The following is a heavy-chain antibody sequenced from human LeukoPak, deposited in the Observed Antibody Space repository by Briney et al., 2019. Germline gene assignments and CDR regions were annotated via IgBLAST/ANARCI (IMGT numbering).Heavy chain of an antibody. V-gene: IGHV4-38-2*02. CDR1: GYSISSGYY. CDR2: IYHSGST. J-gene: IGHJ4*02. D-gene: IGHD2-2*02. Sequence: SETLSLTCTVSGYSISSGYYWGWIRQPPGKGLEWIGSIYHSGSTYYNPSLKSRVTISVDTSKNQFSLKLSSVTAADTAVYYCARLYGPIDYWGQGTLVTVSS. CDR3: ARLYGPIDY.